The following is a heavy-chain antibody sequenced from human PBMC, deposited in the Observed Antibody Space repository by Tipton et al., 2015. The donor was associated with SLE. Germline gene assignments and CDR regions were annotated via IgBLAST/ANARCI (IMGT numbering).Heavy chain of an antibody. Sequence: SLRLSCAASGFIFDDYAMHWVRQAPGKGLEWVSGISWNSGALGYADSVKGRLTISRDNSKNTVYLQMNSLRPEDTAVYYCARRAVTNDWYFDLWGRGTLVTVSS. CDR1: GFIFDDYA. CDR3: ARRAVTNDWYFDL. J-gene: IGHJ2*01. D-gene: IGHD4-17*01. CDR2: ISWNSGAL. V-gene: IGHV3-9*01.